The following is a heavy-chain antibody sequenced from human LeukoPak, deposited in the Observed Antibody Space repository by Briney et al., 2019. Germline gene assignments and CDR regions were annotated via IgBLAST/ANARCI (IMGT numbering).Heavy chain of an antibody. CDR2: INHSGST. CDR1: GGSFSGYY. CDR3: ATRAPRYCSSTSCYWGRASWFDP. V-gene: IGHV4-34*01. D-gene: IGHD2-2*01. J-gene: IGHJ5*02. Sequence: SETLSLTCAVYGGSFSGYYWSWIRQPPGKGLEWIGEINHSGSTNYNPSLKSRVTISVDTSKNQFSLKLSSVTAADTAVYYCATRAPRYCSSTSCYWGRASWFDPWGQGTLVTVSS.